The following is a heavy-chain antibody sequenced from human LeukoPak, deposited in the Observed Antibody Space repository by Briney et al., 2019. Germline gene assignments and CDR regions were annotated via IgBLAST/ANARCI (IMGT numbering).Heavy chain of an antibody. CDR2: ISGSGGST. J-gene: IGHJ6*02. CDR1: GFTFSSYA. CDR3: AKSNSGWYYYYGMDV. D-gene: IGHD6-19*01. Sequence: GASLRLSCAASGFTFSSYAMSWVRQAPGKGLEWVSAISGSGGSTYYADSGKGRFTISRDNSKNTLYLQMNSLRAEDTAVYYCAKSNSGWYYYYGMDVWGQGTTVTVSS. V-gene: IGHV3-23*01.